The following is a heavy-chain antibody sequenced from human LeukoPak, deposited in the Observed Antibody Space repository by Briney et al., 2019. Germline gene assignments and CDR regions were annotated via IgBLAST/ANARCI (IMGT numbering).Heavy chain of an antibody. V-gene: IGHV4-39*01. CDR1: GGSISSSSYY. CDR2: IYYSGST. CDR3: ASTMITFGGVIADDAFDI. Sequence: SETPSLTCTVSGGSISSSSYYWGWIRQPPGKGLEWIGSIYYSGSTYYNPSLKSRVTISVDTSKNQFSLKLSSVTAADTAVYYCASTMITFGGVIADDAFDIWGQGTMVTVSS. J-gene: IGHJ3*02. D-gene: IGHD3-16*02.